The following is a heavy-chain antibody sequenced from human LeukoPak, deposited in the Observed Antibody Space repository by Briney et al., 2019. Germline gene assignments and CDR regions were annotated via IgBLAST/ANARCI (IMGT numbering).Heavy chain of an antibody. CDR2: IIRILGVA. Sequence: SVKVSCKASGGTFSSYTISWVRQAPGQGLEWIGRIIRILGVANYAQKFQGRVTITADKSTSTAYMELSSLRSEDTAVYYCASQSVPAAIGRGLRFDPWGQGTLVTVSS. D-gene: IGHD2-2*01. V-gene: IGHV1-69*02. J-gene: IGHJ5*02. CDR3: ASQSVPAAIGRGLRFDP. CDR1: GGTFSSYT.